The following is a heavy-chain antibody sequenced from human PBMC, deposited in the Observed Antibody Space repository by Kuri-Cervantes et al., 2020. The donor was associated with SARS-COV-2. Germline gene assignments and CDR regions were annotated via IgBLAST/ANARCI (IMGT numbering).Heavy chain of an antibody. CDR1: GFTFSSYG. Sequence: GGSLRLSCAASGFTFSSYGMHWVRQAPGKGLEWVAVISYDGSNKYYADSVKGRFTISRDNSKNTLYLQMNSLRAEDTAVYYCATITGEAFDIWGQGTMVTVSS. D-gene: IGHD3-10*01. V-gene: IGHV3-30*03. CDR2: ISYDGSNK. J-gene: IGHJ3*02. CDR3: ATITGEAFDI.